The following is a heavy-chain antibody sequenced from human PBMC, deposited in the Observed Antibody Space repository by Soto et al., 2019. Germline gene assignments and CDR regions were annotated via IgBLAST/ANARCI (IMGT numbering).Heavy chain of an antibody. CDR3: ARGRGYDSSGYSPSNWFDP. D-gene: IGHD3-22*01. Sequence: QVQLVQSGAEVKKPGSSVKVSCKASGGTFSSYAISWVRQAPGQGLEWMGGIIPIFGTANYAQRFQGRVTITANKSMSTAYMELSSVGSEDTAVYYCARGRGYDSSGYSPSNWFDPWGQGTLVTVSS. V-gene: IGHV1-69*06. CDR2: IIPIFGTA. J-gene: IGHJ5*02. CDR1: GGTFSSYA.